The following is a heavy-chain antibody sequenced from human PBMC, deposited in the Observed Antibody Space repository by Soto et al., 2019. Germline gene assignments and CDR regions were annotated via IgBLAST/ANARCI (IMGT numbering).Heavy chain of an antibody. V-gene: IGHV1-69*01. CDR1: GGTFSSYA. Sequence: QVQLVQSGAEVKKPGSSVKVSCKASGGTFSSYAISWVRQAPGQVLEWMGGIIPIFGTANYAQKFQGRVTITAHESTSTAYMELSSLRSEDTAVYYCARGGYSYNLPLYGMDVWGQGTTVTVSS. CDR3: ARGGYSYNLPLYGMDV. CDR2: IIPIFGTA. D-gene: IGHD5-18*01. J-gene: IGHJ6*02.